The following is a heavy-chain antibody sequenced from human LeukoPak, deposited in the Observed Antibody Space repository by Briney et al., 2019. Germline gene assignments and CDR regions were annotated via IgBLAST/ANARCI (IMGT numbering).Heavy chain of an antibody. CDR2: IHYSGST. D-gene: IGHD3-3*01. J-gene: IGHJ6*02. CDR1: GGSISSYY. CDR3: ARYYDFWSGYYSRSYYYGMDV. Sequence: PSETLSLTCTVSGGSISSYYWSWIRQPPGKGLEWIGYIHYSGSTNYNPSLKSRVTISVDTSKNQFSLKLSSVTAADTAVYYCARYYDFWSGYYSRSYYYGMDVWGQGTTVTVSS. V-gene: IGHV4-59*08.